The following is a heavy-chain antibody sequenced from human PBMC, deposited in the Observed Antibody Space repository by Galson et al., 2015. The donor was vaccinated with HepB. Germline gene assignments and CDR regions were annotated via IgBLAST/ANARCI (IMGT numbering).Heavy chain of an antibody. Sequence: SLRLSCAASGFTFSSYSMNWVRKAPGKGLEWVALISYDGINKYYADSLKGRFTISRDKSKNTLFLQMNNMRGEDTALYYCASLETRGMTTMPFDYWGQGTLVTVSS. CDR3: ASLETRGMTTMPFDY. CDR2: ISYDGINK. CDR1: GFTFSSYS. J-gene: IGHJ4*02. V-gene: IGHV3-30*03. D-gene: IGHD5-24*01.